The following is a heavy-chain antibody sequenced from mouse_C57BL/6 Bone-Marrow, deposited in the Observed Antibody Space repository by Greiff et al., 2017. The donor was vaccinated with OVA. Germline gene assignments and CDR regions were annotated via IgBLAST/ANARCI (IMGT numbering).Heavy chain of an antibody. Sequence: EVQVVESGGGLVQSGRSLRLSCATSGFTFSDFYMEWVRQAPGKGLEWIAASRNKANDYTTEYSASVKGRFIVSRDTSQSILYLQMNALRAEDTASYYCVFYDGYYDAMDYWGQGTSVTVSA. CDR2: SRNKANDYTT. CDR3: VFYDGYYDAMDY. CDR1: GFTFSDFY. J-gene: IGHJ4*01. V-gene: IGHV7-1*01. D-gene: IGHD2-3*01.